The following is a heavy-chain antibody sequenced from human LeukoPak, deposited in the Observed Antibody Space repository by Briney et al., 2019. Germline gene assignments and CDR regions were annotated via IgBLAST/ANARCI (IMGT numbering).Heavy chain of an antibody. J-gene: IGHJ4*02. CDR1: GFTFSSYP. CDR3: ARRYGDYGRYFDY. CDR2: ISSSSTYT. D-gene: IGHD4-17*01. V-gene: IGHV3-21*01. Sequence: GGSLRLPCAASGFTFSSYPMNWVRQAPGKGLEWVSSISSSSTYTYYADSVKGRFTISRDNAKHSLFLQMNSLRVEDTAVYYCARRYGDYGRYFDYWGQGALVTVSS.